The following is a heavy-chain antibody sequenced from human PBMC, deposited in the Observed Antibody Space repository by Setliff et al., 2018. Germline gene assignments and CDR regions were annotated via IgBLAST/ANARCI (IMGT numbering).Heavy chain of an antibody. J-gene: IGHJ4*02. Sequence: PSETLSLTCIVAGDSISNTGYYWGWIRQPPGKGLEWIGRIYNSGTTNYNPSLKSRVTISADTSNNSFSLNLFSVPAADTAVYYCTRSSNFWNGYLFDWWGQGSLVTVSS. CDR2: IYNSGTT. D-gene: IGHD3-3*01. CDR3: TRSSNFWNGYLFDW. V-gene: IGHV4-39*02. CDR1: GDSISNTGYY.